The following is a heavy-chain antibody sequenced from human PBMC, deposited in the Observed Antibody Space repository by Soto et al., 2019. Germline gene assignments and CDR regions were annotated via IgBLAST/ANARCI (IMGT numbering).Heavy chain of an antibody. CDR1: GGSISSSTYY. Sequence: QLQLQESGPGLVKPSETLSLTCTVSGGSISSSTYYWGWIRQPPGKGLEWIGSIYFRGSTYYNPSHSRPLNVTLTTTKNHSTLKLTLTTADVAAVYYAASEISPGYSPPGWFDPWGQGTLVTVSS. V-gene: IGHV4-39*02. D-gene: IGHD3-9*01. J-gene: IGHJ5*02. CDR3: ASEISPGYSPPGWFDP. CDR2: IYFRGST.